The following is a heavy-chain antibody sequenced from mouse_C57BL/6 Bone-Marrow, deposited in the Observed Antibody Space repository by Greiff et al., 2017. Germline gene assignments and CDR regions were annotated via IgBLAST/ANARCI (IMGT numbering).Heavy chain of an antibody. J-gene: IGHJ4*01. D-gene: IGHD2-3*01. CDR2: ISYDGSN. CDR3: AREGWLLPYAMDY. Sequence: EVKLQESGPGLVKPSQSLSLTCSVTGYSITSGYYWNWIRQFPGNKLEWMGYISYDGSNNYNPSLKNRISLTRDTSKNQFFLKLNSVTTEDTATYYCAREGWLLPYAMDYWGQGTSVTVSS. CDR1: GYSITSGYY. V-gene: IGHV3-6*01.